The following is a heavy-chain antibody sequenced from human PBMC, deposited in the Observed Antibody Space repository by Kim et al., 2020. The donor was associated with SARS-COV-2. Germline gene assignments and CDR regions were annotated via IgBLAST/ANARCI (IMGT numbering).Heavy chain of an antibody. CDR2: IYYSGST. V-gene: IGHV4-39*07. CDR3: ARADDLVAYCGGDYPCYYFDY. CDR1: GGSISSSSYY. Sequence: SETLSLTCTVSGGSISSSSYYWGWIRQPPGKGLEWIGSIYYSGSTYYNPSLKSRVTISVDTSKNQFSLKLSSVTAADTAVYYCARADDLVAYCGGDYPCYYFDYWGQGTLVTVSS. J-gene: IGHJ4*02. D-gene: IGHD2-21*02.